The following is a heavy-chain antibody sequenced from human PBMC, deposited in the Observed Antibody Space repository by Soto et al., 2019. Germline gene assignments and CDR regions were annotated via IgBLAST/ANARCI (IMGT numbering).Heavy chain of an antibody. CDR3: ATDYGDYVGAFDI. Sequence: SETLSLTCTVSGGSISSYYWSWIRQSPGKGLEWITHIYNSGTTNYNPSLKSRVTISVDTSKNQFSLKLHSVTAADTAVYYCATDYGDYVGAFDIWGQGTMVTVSS. CDR1: GGSISSYY. CDR2: IYNSGTT. J-gene: IGHJ3*02. V-gene: IGHV4-59*12. D-gene: IGHD4-17*01.